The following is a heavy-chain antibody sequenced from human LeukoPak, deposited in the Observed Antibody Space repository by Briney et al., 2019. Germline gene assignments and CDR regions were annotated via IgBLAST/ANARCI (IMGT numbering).Heavy chain of an antibody. D-gene: IGHD6-13*01. CDR2: FNPNSGGT. CDR3: ARDLIAAAGSNDDY. V-gene: IGHV1-2*06. CDR1: RHTFTGNN. Sequence: ASPKVSCKDPRHTFTGNNMHSVRPTLGPRLWRMGRFNPNSGGTNYAQKFQGRVTMTRDTSISTAYMELSRLRSDDTAVYYCARDLIAAAGSNDDYWGQGTLVTVSS. J-gene: IGHJ4*02.